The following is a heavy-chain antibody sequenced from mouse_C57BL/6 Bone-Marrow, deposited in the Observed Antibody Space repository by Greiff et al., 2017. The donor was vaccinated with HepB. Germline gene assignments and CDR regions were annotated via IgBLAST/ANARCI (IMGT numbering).Heavy chain of an antibody. D-gene: IGHD2-4*01. CDR2: INPNNGGT. Sequence: VQLQQSGPELVKPGASVKISCKASGYTFTDYYMNWVKQSHGKSLEWIGDINPNNGGTSYNQKFKGKATLTVDKSSSTAYMELRSLTSEDSAVYYCARGRYDYAFDYWGQGTTLTVSS. V-gene: IGHV1-26*01. J-gene: IGHJ2*01. CDR1: GYTFTDYY. CDR3: ARGRYDYAFDY.